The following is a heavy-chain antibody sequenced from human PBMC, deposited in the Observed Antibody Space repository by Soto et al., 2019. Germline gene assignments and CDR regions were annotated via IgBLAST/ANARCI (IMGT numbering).Heavy chain of an antibody. CDR3: GTDRTSNANWIAP. Sequence: TLSLTCTVSGDYIHVGGYYWTWIRQRPGKGLEWMGYIYYTGKTYYNPSLESRLTMSVDRSKKQFSLRLTSVTAADTAVYFWGTDRTSNANWIAPWGQGTLVTVSS. CDR1: GDYIHVGGYY. D-gene: IGHD2-2*01. V-gene: IGHV4-31*02. CDR2: IYYTGKT. J-gene: IGHJ5*02.